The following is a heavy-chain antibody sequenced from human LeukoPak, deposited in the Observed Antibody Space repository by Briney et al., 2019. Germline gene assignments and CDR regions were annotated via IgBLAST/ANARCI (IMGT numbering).Heavy chain of an antibody. CDR3: ASLGYCSSTSCSRYFDL. J-gene: IGHJ2*01. V-gene: IGHV4-61*02. D-gene: IGHD2-2*01. CDR2: IYTSGST. Sequence: SQTLSLTCSVSGGSISSATYYWSWIRQPAGKGLEWIVRIYTSGSTNYNPSLKSRVTISVDTSKNQFSLKLSSVTAADTAVYYCASLGYCSSTSCSRYFDLWGRGTLVTVSS. CDR1: GGSISSATYY.